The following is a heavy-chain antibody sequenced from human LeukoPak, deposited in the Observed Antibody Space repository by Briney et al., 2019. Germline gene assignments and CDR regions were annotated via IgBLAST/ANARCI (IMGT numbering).Heavy chain of an antibody. CDR3: ARGTNDAFDI. D-gene: IGHD2-2*01. Sequence: GGSLRLSCAASGFTFSSYSMNWVRQAPGKGLEWVSSISSSGSYIYYADSVKGRFTISRDNAKNSLYLQMNSLRAEDTAVYYCARGTNDAFDIWGQGTMVTVSS. CDR1: GFTFSSYS. J-gene: IGHJ3*02. CDR2: ISSSGSYI. V-gene: IGHV3-21*01.